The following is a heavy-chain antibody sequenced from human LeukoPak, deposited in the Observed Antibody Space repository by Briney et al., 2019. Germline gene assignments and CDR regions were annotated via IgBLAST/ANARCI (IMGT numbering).Heavy chain of an antibody. CDR2: IYYTGST. CDR3: ARGRWSGSIEY. J-gene: IGHJ4*02. D-gene: IGHD1-26*01. V-gene: IGHV4-39*01. Sequence: PSETLSLTCTVSGGAISSGSFYWGWIRQPPGKGLEWIGSIYYTGSTYYNPSLKSRVTISVDTSKNQFSLKLGSVTAADTAVYYCARGRWSGSIEYWGQGTLVTVSS. CDR1: GGAISSGSFY.